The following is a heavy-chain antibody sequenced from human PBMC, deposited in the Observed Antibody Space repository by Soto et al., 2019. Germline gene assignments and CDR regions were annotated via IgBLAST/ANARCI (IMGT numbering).Heavy chain of an antibody. Sequence: GASVKVSCKASGGTFSSYTISWVRQAPGQGLEWMGRIIPILGIANYAQKFQGRVTITADKSTSTAYMELSSLRSEDTAVYYCARARSSPHYGYFDWPDIWGQGTMVTVSS. J-gene: IGHJ3*02. CDR3: ARARSSPHYGYFDWPDI. CDR1: GGTFSSYT. V-gene: IGHV1-69*02. D-gene: IGHD3-9*01. CDR2: IIPILGIA.